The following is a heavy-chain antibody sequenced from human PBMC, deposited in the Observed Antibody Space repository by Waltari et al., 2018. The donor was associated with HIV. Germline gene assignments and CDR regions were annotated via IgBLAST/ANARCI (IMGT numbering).Heavy chain of an antibody. CDR2: VNHSGST. Sequence: QVQLQQWGAGLLKPSETLSLTCAVSGGSFSGYYWSWLRQPPGKGLEWIGEVNHSGSTNYNPSLKSRVTISVDTSKNQFSLKLSSVTAADTAVYYCARVWRPSVVGAIRGDYWGQGTLVTVSS. D-gene: IGHD1-26*01. CDR3: ARVWRPSVVGAIRGDY. J-gene: IGHJ4*02. CDR1: GGSFSGYY. V-gene: IGHV4-34*01.